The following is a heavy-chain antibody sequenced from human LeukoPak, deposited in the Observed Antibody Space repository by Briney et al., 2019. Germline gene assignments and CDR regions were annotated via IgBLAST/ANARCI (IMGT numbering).Heavy chain of an antibody. V-gene: IGHV3-30-3*01. CDR3: AKDAQPRSRWFDP. J-gene: IGHJ5*02. CDR2: ISYDGSNK. CDR1: GFTFSSYA. D-gene: IGHD3-16*01. Sequence: GGSLRLSCAASGFTFSSYAMHWVRQAPGKGLEWVAVISYDGSNKYYADSVKGRFTISRDNSKNTLYLQMNSLRAEDTAMYYCAKDAQPRSRWFDPWGQGTLVTVSS.